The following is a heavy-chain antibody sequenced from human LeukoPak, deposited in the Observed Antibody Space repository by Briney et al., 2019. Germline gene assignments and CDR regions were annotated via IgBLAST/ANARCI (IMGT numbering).Heavy chain of an antibody. CDR2: IYPGDSDT. J-gene: IGHJ4*02. Sequence: GESLKISCKGSGYSFTSYWIGWVRQMPGKGLEWMGIIYPGDSDTRYSPSFQGQVTISADKSINTAYLQWTSLKASDTAMYYCARHRDSFANALCYSDYWGQGTLVTVSS. CDR1: GYSFTSYW. D-gene: IGHD2-21*01. CDR3: ARHRDSFANALCYSDY. V-gene: IGHV5-51*01.